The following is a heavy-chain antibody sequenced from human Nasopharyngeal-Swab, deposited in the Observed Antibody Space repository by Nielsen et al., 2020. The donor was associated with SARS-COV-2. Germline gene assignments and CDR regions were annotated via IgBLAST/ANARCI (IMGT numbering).Heavy chain of an antibody. Sequence: SETLSLTCTVSGGSISSYYWSWIRQPTGKGLEWIGYIYYSGSTNYNPSLKSRVTISVDTSKNQFSLKLSSVTAADTAVYYCARGYCSSTSCYAARHFDYWGQGTLVTVSS. D-gene: IGHD2-2*01. J-gene: IGHJ4*02. CDR1: GGSISSYY. CDR3: ARGYCSSTSCYAARHFDY. CDR2: IYYSGST. V-gene: IGHV4-59*01.